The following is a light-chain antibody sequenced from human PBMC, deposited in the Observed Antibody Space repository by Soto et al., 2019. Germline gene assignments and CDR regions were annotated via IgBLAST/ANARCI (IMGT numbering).Light chain of an antibody. Sequence: IVMTQSPLTLPVIPGEPASISRRSNQSLLHDNGYNYLDWYLQKPGQSPQLLIYLGSNRASGVPDRVSGSGSGTDFTLKISRVEAADVGVYFCMQALETPLTFGGGTKMEIK. J-gene: IGKJ4*01. V-gene: IGKV2-28*01. CDR3: MQALETPLT. CDR1: QSLLHDNGYNY. CDR2: LGS.